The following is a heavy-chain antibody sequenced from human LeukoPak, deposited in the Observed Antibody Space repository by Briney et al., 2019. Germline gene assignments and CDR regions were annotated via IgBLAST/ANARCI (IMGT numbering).Heavy chain of an antibody. CDR1: GFTFSSYG. CDR2: IWYDGSNK. D-gene: IGHD2-2*01. J-gene: IGHJ5*02. CDR3: ARDNIVVVPAATHNWFDP. Sequence: GRSLRLSCAASGFTFSSYGMHWVRQAPGKGLEWVAVIWYDGSNKYYADSVKGRFTISRDNSKNTLYLQMNSLRAEDTAVYYCARDNIVVVPAATHNWFDPWGQGTLVTVSS. V-gene: IGHV3-33*08.